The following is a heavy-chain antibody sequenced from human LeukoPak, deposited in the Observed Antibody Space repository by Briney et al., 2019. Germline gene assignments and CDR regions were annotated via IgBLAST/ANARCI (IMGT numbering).Heavy chain of an antibody. Sequence: PSETLSLTCTVSGGFISSTGYYWGWIRQPPGKGLEWIGSIYYSGSTYDNPSLKSRVTISVDTSKNQFSLKLSSVTAADTAVYYCTRRSGGLPSDYWGQGTLVTVSS. CDR1: GGFISSTGYY. CDR3: TRRSGGLPSDY. CDR2: IYYSGST. V-gene: IGHV4-39*01. J-gene: IGHJ4*02. D-gene: IGHD3-10*01.